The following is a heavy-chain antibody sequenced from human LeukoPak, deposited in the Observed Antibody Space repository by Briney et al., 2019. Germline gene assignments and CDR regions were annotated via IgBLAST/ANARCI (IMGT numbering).Heavy chain of an antibody. D-gene: IGHD2-2*02. V-gene: IGHV3-9*01. CDR1: GFTFDDYA. Sequence: GGSLRLSCAASGFTFDDYAMHWVRQAPGKGLEWVSGISWNSGSIGYADSVKGRFTISRDNAKNSLYLQMNSLRAEDTALYYCAKVAYCSSTSCYNYWYFDLWGRGTLVTVPS. CDR3: AKVAYCSSTSCYNYWYFDL. J-gene: IGHJ2*01. CDR2: ISWNSGSI.